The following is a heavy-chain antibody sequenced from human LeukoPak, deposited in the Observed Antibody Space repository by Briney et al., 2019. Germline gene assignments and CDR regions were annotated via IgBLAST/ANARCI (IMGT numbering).Heavy chain of an antibody. CDR1: GFTFSSYG. V-gene: IGHV3-33*06. Sequence: GGSLRLSCEASGFTFSSYGMHWVRQAPGKGLEWVAALWSDGNNKYYTDSVKGRFTISRDNSKNTLYLQMDSLRAEDTAVYYCAKVGSGVRGSYYFDCWGQGTLVTVSS. CDR3: AKVGSGVRGSYYFDC. J-gene: IGHJ4*02. D-gene: IGHD3-10*01. CDR2: LWSDGNNK.